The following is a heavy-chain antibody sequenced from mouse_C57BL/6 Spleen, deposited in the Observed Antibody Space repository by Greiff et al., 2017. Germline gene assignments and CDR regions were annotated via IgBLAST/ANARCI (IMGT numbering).Heavy chain of an antibody. Sequence: VQLQQPGAELVRPGSSVKLSCKASGYTFTSYWMDWVKQRPGQGLEWIGNIYPSDSETHYNQKFKDKATLTVDKSSSTAYMQLSSLTSEDSAVYDCARSDYDGYCFDYWGQGTTLTVSA. J-gene: IGHJ2*01. CDR3: ARSDYDGYCFDY. CDR2: IYPSDSET. CDR1: GYTFTSYW. D-gene: IGHD2-4*01. V-gene: IGHV1-61*01.